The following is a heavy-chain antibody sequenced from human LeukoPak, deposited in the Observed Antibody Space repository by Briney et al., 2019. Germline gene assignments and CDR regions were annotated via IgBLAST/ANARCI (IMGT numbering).Heavy chain of an antibody. CDR1: GGSISSSSYY. V-gene: IGHV4-39*01. Sequence: TSETLSLTCTVSGGSISSSSYYWGWIRQPPGKGLEWIGSIYYSGSTYYNPSLKSRVTISVDTSKNQFSLKLSSVTAADTAVYYCARHGGLLAVAGSNNWFDPWGQGTLVTVSS. D-gene: IGHD6-19*01. J-gene: IGHJ5*02. CDR3: ARHGGLLAVAGSNNWFDP. CDR2: IYYSGST.